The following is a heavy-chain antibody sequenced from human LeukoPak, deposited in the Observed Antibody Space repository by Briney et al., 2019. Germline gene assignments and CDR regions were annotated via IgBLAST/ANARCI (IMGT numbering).Heavy chain of an antibody. D-gene: IGHD2-2*01. Sequence: GGSLRLSCTASGFTFGDYAMSWVRQAPGKGLEWVGFIRSKAYGGTTEYAASVKGRFTISRDDSKSIAYLQMNSLKTEDTAVYYCTREQVYCSSTSCPSDYWGQGTLVTVSS. J-gene: IGHJ4*02. CDR1: GFTFGDYA. CDR2: IRSKAYGGTT. V-gene: IGHV3-49*04. CDR3: TREQVYCSSTSCPSDY.